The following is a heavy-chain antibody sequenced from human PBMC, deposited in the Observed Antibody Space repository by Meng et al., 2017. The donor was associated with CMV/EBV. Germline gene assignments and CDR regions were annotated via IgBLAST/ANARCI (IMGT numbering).Heavy chain of an antibody. D-gene: IGHD2-2*02. CDR3: ARGVVVPAAIRTHYYYYYGMDV. V-gene: IGHV3-21*01. CDR2: ISSSSSYI. J-gene: IGHJ6*02. CDR1: GFTFSSYE. Sequence: GESLKISCAASGFTFSSYEMNWVRQAPGKGLEWVSSISSSSSYIYYADSVKGRFTISRDNAKNSLYLQMNSLRAEDTAVYYCARGVVVPAAIRTHYYYYYGMDVWGQGTTVTVSS.